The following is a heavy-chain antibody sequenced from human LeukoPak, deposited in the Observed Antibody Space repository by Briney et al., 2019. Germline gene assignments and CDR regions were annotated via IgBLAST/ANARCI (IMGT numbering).Heavy chain of an antibody. Sequence: SETLSLTCTVSGGSISSYYWSWIRQPPGKGLEWIGCIYNSGTTNYNPSLKSRVTISVDTSKKQFSLKLSSVTAADTAVYYCARHDYIAVTGTPYYFDYWGQGTLVTVSS. V-gene: IGHV4-59*08. CDR1: GGSISSYY. CDR3: ARHDYIAVTGTPYYFDY. J-gene: IGHJ4*02. CDR2: IYNSGTT. D-gene: IGHD6-19*01.